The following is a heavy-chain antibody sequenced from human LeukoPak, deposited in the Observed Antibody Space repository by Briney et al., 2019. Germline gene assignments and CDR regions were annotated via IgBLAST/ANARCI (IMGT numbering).Heavy chain of an antibody. CDR1: GYTFTSYG. D-gene: IGHD3-10*01. CDR3: ARVPYYGRFDP. Sequence: ASVKVSCKASGYTFTSYGISWVRQAPGQGLEWMGWINAGNGNTKYSQKFQGRVTITRDTSASTAYMELSSLRSEDTAVYYCARVPYYGRFDPWGQGTLVTVSS. CDR2: INAGNGNT. J-gene: IGHJ5*02. V-gene: IGHV1-3*01.